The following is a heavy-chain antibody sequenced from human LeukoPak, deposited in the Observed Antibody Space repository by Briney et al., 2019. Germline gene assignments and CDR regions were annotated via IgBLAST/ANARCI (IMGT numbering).Heavy chain of an antibody. CDR1: GYTLTSYG. D-gene: IGHD6-6*01. V-gene: IGHV1-18*01. CDR2: ISAYNGNT. Sequence: AAVRVSCKASGYTLTSYGISRVRAAPGQGVEWMGWISAYNGNTNYAQKLRGRVTMTTDTSTSTAYVGLRRLRSVDTAVYSWASGSPSVVWDKGTTVTVSS. CDR3: ASGSPSVV. J-gene: IGHJ6*04.